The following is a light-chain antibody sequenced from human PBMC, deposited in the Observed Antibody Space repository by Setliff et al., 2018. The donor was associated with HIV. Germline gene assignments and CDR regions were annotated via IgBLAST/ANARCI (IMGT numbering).Light chain of an antibody. CDR1: SSNIGTGYD. CDR2: DNN. Sequence: QSALTQPPSVSGAPGQRVTISCTGSSSNIGTGYDVHWYQQLPGTAPKLLIHDNNNRPSGVPDRFSGSKSGTSASLAISGLQSEDEADYYCAAWDDSLNGYVFATGTKVTVL. V-gene: IGLV1-40*01. CDR3: AAWDDSLNGYV. J-gene: IGLJ1*01.